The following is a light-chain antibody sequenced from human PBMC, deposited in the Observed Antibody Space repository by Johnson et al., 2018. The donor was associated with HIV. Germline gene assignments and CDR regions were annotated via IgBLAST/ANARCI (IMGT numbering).Light chain of an antibody. CDR2: DNN. CDR1: SSNIGNNY. J-gene: IGLJ1*01. Sequence: QSVLTQPPSVSAAPGQKVTISCSGSSSNIGNNYVSWYQQLPGTAPKLLIYDNNKRPSGIPDRFSGSTSGTSATLGITGLQTWDEADYYCGTWDSSLSAGFFGTGTKVTVL. V-gene: IGLV1-51*01. CDR3: GTWDSSLSAGF.